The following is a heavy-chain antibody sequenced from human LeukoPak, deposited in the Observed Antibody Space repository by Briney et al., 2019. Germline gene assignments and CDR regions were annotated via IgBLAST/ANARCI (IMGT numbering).Heavy chain of an antibody. V-gene: IGHV1-69*05. D-gene: IGHD1-26*01. Sequence: SVKVSCKASGGTFSSYAISWVRQAPGQGLEWMGGIIPIFGTANYAQKFQGRVTITTDESTSTAYMELSSLRSEDTAVYYCASGSYLGGNLDYWGQGTLVTVSS. CDR3: ASGSYLGGNLDY. J-gene: IGHJ4*02. CDR1: GGTFSSYA. CDR2: IIPIFGTA.